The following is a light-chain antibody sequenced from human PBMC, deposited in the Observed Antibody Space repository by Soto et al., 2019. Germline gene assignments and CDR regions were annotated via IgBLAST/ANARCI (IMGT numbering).Light chain of an antibody. J-gene: IGKJ5*01. V-gene: IGKV3-20*01. CDR1: QSVSSSY. Sequence: EIVLTQSPGTLSLSPGERATLSCRASQSVSSSYLAWYQQIPGQAPRLLIYGASSRATGIPDRFSGSESGTDFTLTISRLEPEELAVYYCQQYDSSPFTFGQGTRLEIK. CDR3: QQYDSSPFT. CDR2: GAS.